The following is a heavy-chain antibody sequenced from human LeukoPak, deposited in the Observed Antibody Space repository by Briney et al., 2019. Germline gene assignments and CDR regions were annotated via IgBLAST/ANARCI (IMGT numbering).Heavy chain of an antibody. J-gene: IGHJ4*02. CDR3: AREPSYYDSSGSRFDY. D-gene: IGHD3-22*01. Sequence: ASVKVSCKASGYTFTSYGISWVRQAPGQGLEWMGWISAYNGNTNYAQKLQGRVTMTTDTSTSTAYMELRSLRSDDTAVYYCAREPSYYDSSGSRFDYWGQGNPGHRLL. CDR2: ISAYNGNT. V-gene: IGHV1-18*01. CDR1: GYTFTSYG.